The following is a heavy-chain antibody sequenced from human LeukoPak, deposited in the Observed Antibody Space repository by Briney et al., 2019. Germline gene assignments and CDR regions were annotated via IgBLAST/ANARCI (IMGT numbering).Heavy chain of an antibody. CDR3: ARRSDAYDILTGTGFDY. CDR1: GYSFTSYW. J-gene: IGHJ4*02. CDR2: IYPGDSDT. Sequence: GESLKISCKGSGYSFTSYWIGWVRQMPGKGLEWMGIIYPGDSDTRYSPSFQGQVTISADKSISTAYLQWSSLKASDTAMYYCARRSDAYDILTGTGFDYWGQGTLVTVSS. V-gene: IGHV5-51*01. D-gene: IGHD3-9*01.